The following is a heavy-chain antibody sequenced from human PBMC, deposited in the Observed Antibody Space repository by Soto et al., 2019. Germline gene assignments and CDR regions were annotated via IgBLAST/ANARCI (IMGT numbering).Heavy chain of an antibody. CDR1: GGSMSSGGYS. CDR2: IYYSGST. J-gene: IGHJ4*02. D-gene: IGHD2-15*01. CDR3: ARDKCFGGSCHSGFDY. V-gene: IGHV4-31*03. Sequence: SETLSLTCTVSGGSMSSGGYSWTWIRQHPGKGLEWIGHIYYSGSTYYNPSLKSRVTISVDTSKNQFSLKMSSVTAADTAVYYCARDKCFGGSCHSGFDYWGPGVPVTVSS.